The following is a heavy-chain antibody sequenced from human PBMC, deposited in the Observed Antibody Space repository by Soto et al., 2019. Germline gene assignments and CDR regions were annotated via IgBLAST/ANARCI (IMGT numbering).Heavy chain of an antibody. CDR1: GFTFSSYA. D-gene: IGHD1-1*01. J-gene: IGHJ6*02. V-gene: IGHV3-30-3*01. CDR2: ISYDGSNK. Sequence: QVQLVESGGGVVQPGRSLRLSCAASGFTFSSYAMHWVRQAPGKGLEWVAVISYDGSNKYYADSVKGRFTISRDNSKNSLYLQMNSRRAEHTAVYYCARERLRYNWNASAHYYSGMAVWGQGTTVTVSS. CDR3: ARERLRYNWNASAHYYSGMAV.